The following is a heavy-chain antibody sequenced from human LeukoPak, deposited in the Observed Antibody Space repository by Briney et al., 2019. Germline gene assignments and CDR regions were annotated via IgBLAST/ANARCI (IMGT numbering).Heavy chain of an antibody. Sequence: PGGSLRLSCAASGFTFSSYAMSWVRQAPGKGLEWVSSISSSSSYIYYADSVKGRFTISRDNAKNSLYLQMNSLRAEDTAVYYCARDTLGYSYGHDAFDIWGQGTMVTVSS. CDR1: GFTFSSYA. J-gene: IGHJ3*02. CDR3: ARDTLGYSYGHDAFDI. V-gene: IGHV3-21*01. D-gene: IGHD5-18*01. CDR2: ISSSSSYI.